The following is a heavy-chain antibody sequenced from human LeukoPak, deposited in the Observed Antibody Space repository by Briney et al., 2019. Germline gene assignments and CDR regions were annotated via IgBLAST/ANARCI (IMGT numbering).Heavy chain of an antibody. Sequence: SETLSLTCTVSGGFINDYYWNWIRQPAGKGLEWIGRIYTSGSTNYNPSLKSRVTISVDTSKNQFSLKLSSVTAADTAVYYCARGAARPYNWFDPWGQGTLVTVSS. V-gene: IGHV4-4*07. CDR2: IYTSGST. CDR3: ARGAARPYNWFDP. J-gene: IGHJ5*02. D-gene: IGHD6-6*01. CDR1: GGFINDYY.